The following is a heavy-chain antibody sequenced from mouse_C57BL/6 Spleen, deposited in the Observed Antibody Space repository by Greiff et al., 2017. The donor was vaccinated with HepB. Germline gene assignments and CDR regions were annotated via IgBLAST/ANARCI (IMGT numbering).Heavy chain of an antibody. V-gene: IGHV1-9*01. CDR3: ARRGYYGSSNGYFDV. J-gene: IGHJ1*03. D-gene: IGHD1-1*01. CDR1: GYTFTGYW. Sequence: VQLMESGAELMKPGASVKLSCKATGYTFTGYWIEWVKQRPGHGLEWIGEILPGSGSTNCNEKFKGKATFTADTSSNTAYMQLSSLTTEDSAIYYWARRGYYGSSNGYFDVWGTGTTVTVSS. CDR2: ILPGSGST.